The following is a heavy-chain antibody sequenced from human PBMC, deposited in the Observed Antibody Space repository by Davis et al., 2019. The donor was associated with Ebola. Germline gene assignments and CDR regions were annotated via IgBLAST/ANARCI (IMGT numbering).Heavy chain of an antibody. J-gene: IGHJ5*02. Sequence: SVQVSCKASGGSFTSFVINRARQASGQGPEWLGGSNPVFGSPTYAQEFQGRFMITADESTSTAYMELRSLRSEDSAVYYCARENTGDDRWFDPWGQGTQVTVS. CDR2: SNPVFGSP. CDR3: ARENTGDDRWFDP. CDR1: GGSFTSFV. V-gene: IGHV1-69*13. D-gene: IGHD2-8*02.